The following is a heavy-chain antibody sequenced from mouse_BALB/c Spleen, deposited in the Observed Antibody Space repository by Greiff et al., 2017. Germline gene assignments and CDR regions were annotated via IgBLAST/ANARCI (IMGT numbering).Heavy chain of an antibody. V-gene: IGHV1-54*03. Sequence: QVQLQQSGAELVRPGTSVKVSCKASGYAFTNYLIEWVKQRPGQGLELIGVINPGSGGTNYNEKFKGKATLTADKSSSTAYMQLSSLTSDDSAVYFCARTYDGSSRYYYAMDYWGQGTSVTVSS. D-gene: IGHD1-1*01. CDR2: INPGSGGT. CDR3: ARTYDGSSRYYYAMDY. J-gene: IGHJ4*01. CDR1: GYAFTNYL.